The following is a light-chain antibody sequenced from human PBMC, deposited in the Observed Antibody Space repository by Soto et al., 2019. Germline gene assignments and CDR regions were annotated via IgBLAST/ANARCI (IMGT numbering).Light chain of an antibody. CDR2: GAS. V-gene: IGKV3-15*01. J-gene: IGKJ1*01. CDR3: QQYGSSPPT. Sequence: EIVMTQSPATLSVSPGERATLSCRASQSVSSNLAWYQQKPGQAPRLLIYGASTRATGIPARFSGSGSGTDFTLTISRLEPEDFAMYYCQQYGSSPPTFGQGAKVEIK. CDR1: QSVSSN.